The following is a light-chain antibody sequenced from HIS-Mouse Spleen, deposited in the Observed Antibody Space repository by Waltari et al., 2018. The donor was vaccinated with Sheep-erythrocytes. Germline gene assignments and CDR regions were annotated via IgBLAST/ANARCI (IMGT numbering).Light chain of an antibody. CDR2: EDS. CDR3: YSTDSSGNHRV. CDR1: ALPKQY. J-gene: IGLJ2*01. V-gene: IGLV3-10*01. Sequence: SYELTQPPSVSVSPGQTARINCSGDALPKQYASWYQQKSGQAPVLVIYEDSKRPSGIPERFSGSSSGTMATLTISGAQVEDEADYYCYSTDSSGNHRVFGGGTKLTVL.